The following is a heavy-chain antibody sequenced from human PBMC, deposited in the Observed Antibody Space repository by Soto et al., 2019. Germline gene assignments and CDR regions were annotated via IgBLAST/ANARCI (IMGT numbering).Heavy chain of an antibody. J-gene: IGHJ6*02. D-gene: IGHD3-16*01. V-gene: IGHV4-4*02. CDR3: AAWGAYYYSGMDV. Sequence: SETLSLTCAVSGGSISSSNWWSWVRQPPGKGLEWIGEIYHSGSTNYNPSLKSRVTISVDKSKNQFSLKLSPMTAADTAVYYCAAWGAYYYSGMDVWGQGTTVTVSS. CDR2: IYHSGST. CDR1: GGSISSSNW.